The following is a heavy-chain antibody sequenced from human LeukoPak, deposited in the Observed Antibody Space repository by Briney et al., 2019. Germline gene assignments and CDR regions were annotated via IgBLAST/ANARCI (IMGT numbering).Heavy chain of an antibody. V-gene: IGHV4-59*08. Sequence: SETLSLTCTVSGXTISPYYWSWIRQPPGKGLEWIGYMYYSGSTNYNPSLKSRVTISIDTSKNQFSLKLSSVTAADTAVYYCARRTGEAVWFDPWGQGTLVTVSS. D-gene: IGHD3-16*01. CDR3: ARRTGEAVWFDP. CDR2: MYYSGST. CDR1: GXTISPYY. J-gene: IGHJ5*02.